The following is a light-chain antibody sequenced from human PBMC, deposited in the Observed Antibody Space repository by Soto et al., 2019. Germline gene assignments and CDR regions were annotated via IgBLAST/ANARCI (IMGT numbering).Light chain of an antibody. CDR2: DVS. V-gene: IGKV3-11*01. CDR3: HQRSDLFT. J-gene: IGKJ3*01. Sequence: EIVLTQSPATLSLSPGERATLSCRASQSVSTYLAWYQQKPAQPPRLLIFDVSNRAAGIPARFSGSGSGTDFTLTISSLEPEDFAVYYCHQRSDLFTFGPGTKVDIK. CDR1: QSVSTY.